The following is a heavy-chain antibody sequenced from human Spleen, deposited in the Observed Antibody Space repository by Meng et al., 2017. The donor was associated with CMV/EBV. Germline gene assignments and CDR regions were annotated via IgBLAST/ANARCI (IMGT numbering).Heavy chain of an antibody. D-gene: IGHD3-3*01. Sequence: SGSTFTSYYMHWVRQAPGQGLEWMGIINPSGGSTSYGQKLQGRVTMTRDTSTSTVYMELSSLRSEDTAVYYCARGGHITIFGVVISNWGQGTLVTVSS. CDR1: GSTFTSYY. CDR3: ARGGHITIFGVVISN. CDR2: INPSGGST. J-gene: IGHJ4*02. V-gene: IGHV1-46*01.